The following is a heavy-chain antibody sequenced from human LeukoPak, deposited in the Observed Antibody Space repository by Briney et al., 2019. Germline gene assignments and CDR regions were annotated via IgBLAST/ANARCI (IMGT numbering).Heavy chain of an antibody. V-gene: IGHV3-33*01. D-gene: IGHD1-14*01. CDR2: IAYDGSRA. CDR3: TRYNNDHFDY. Sequence: GGSLRLSCAGSGVTFGGYGMHWFRQTPGKGLEWVAVIAYDGSRAFYADSVKGRFTISRDNSKNTMSVQMDDLRAEDTAVYYCTRYNNDHFDYWGQGTLVTVSS. J-gene: IGHJ4*02. CDR1: GVTFGGYG.